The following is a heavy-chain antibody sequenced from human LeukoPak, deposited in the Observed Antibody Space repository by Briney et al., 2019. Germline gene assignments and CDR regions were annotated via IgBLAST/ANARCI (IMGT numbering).Heavy chain of an antibody. CDR1: GFTFSSYW. D-gene: IGHD1-14*01. CDR3: ARSSINGFDI. V-gene: IGHV3-7*01. J-gene: IGHJ3*02. CDR2: IKQDGSEK. Sequence: GGPLRLSCAVTGFTFSSYWMSWVRQAPGKGLEWVANIKQDGSEKYFVDSVKGRFTISRDSAKNSLYLQMNSLRVEDTAVFYCARSSINGFDIWGQGTMVTVSS.